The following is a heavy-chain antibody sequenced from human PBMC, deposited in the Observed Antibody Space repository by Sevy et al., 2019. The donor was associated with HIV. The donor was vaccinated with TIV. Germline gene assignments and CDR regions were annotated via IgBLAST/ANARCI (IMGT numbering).Heavy chain of an antibody. CDR3: TRGPSGFSGSDLAY. V-gene: IGHV1-2*02. D-gene: IGHD3-22*01. J-gene: IGHJ4*02. CDR1: GYTFTGYY. CDR2: ISPNSGGT. Sequence: ASVKVSCKASGYTFTGYYIHWVRQAPGLGLESIGWISPNSGGTNYAQKFQGRVTMTRDTSISTAYMELSRLKSNDTAVYYCTRGPSGFSGSDLAYWGQGTLVTVSS.